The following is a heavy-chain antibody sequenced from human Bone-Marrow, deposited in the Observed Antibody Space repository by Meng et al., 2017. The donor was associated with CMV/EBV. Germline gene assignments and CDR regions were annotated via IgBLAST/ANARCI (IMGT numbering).Heavy chain of an antibody. V-gene: IGHV4-39*07. Sequence: SETLSLTCTVSGGSISSSSYYWGWIRQPPGKGLEWIGSIYYSGSTYYNPSLKSRVTISVDTSKNQFSLKLSSVTAADTAVYYCARGGIPPRYLDYWGQGTLVTVSS. CDR1: GGSISSSSYY. D-gene: IGHD3-16*01. CDR2: IYYSGST. CDR3: ARGGIPPRYLDY. J-gene: IGHJ4*02.